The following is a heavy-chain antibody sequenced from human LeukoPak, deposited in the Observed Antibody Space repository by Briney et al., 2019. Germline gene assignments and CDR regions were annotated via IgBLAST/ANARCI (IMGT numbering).Heavy chain of an antibody. V-gene: IGHV4-4*02. CDR3: ASGLYGSGRAWAFDI. D-gene: IGHD3-10*01. CDR2: IYHSGST. J-gene: IGHJ3*02. CDR1: GDSISSSHW. Sequence: SGTLSLTCAVSGDSISSSHWWSWVRQPPGKGLEWIGEIYHSGSTNYNPSLKSPVTILVDKSRNQFSLKLSSVSAADTAVYYCASGLYGSGRAWAFDIWGQGTMVTVSS.